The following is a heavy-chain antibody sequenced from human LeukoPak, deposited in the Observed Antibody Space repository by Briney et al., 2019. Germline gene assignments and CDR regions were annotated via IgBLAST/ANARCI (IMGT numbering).Heavy chain of an antibody. CDR3: TRTLNYYDFWSGLLNFDY. CDR1: GFTSSNAW. V-gene: IGHV3-15*01. J-gene: IGHJ4*02. CDR2: IKSKTDGGTT. Sequence: PGGSLRLSCAASGFTSSNAWMSWVRQAPGKGLEWVGRIKSKTDGGTTDYAAPVKGRFTISRDDSKNTLYLQMNSLKTEDTAVYYCTRTLNYYDFWSGLLNFDYWGQGTLVTVSS. D-gene: IGHD3-3*01.